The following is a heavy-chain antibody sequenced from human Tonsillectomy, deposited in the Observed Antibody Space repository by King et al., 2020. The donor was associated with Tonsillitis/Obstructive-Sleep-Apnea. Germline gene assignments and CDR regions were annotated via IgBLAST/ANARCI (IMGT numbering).Heavy chain of an antibody. Sequence: VQLVESGGDLVQPGGSLRLSCAASGFTFRSYAMNWVRQAPGKGLEWVSGVSGSGTNTYYADSVRGRFTISRDSSKNTLYLQMNGLRAEDTAVYYCAKVSVYNAWSYFDYWGQGTLVTVSP. V-gene: IGHV3-23*04. D-gene: IGHD5-24*01. CDR1: GFTFRSYA. CDR2: VSGSGTNT. J-gene: IGHJ4*02. CDR3: AKVSVYNAWSYFDY.